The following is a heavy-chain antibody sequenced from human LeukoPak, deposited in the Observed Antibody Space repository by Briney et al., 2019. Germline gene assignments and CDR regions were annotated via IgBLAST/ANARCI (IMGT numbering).Heavy chain of an antibody. CDR1: GGSISSYY. J-gene: IGHJ4*02. D-gene: IGHD4-17*01. Sequence: SSETLSLTCTVSGGSISSYYWGWIRQPPGKGLEWIGSIYYSGSTYYNPSLKSRVTISVDTSKNQFSLKLSSVTAADTAVYYCARSGRLYGSYDYWGQGTLVTVSS. V-gene: IGHV4-39*07. CDR2: IYYSGST. CDR3: ARSGRLYGSYDY.